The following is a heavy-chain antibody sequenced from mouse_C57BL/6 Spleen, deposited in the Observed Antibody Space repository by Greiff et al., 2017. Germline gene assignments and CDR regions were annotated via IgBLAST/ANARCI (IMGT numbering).Heavy chain of an antibody. Sequence: EVMLVESGGGLVKPGGSLKLSCAASGFTFSSYAMSWVRQTPEKRLEWVATISDGGSYTYYPDNVKGRFTISRDNAKNNLYLQMSHLKSEDTAMYYCARDRDGNNEGFAYWGQGTLVTVSA. CDR3: ARDRDGNNEGFAY. V-gene: IGHV5-4*01. D-gene: IGHD2-1*01. CDR2: ISDGGSYT. J-gene: IGHJ3*01. CDR1: GFTFSSYA.